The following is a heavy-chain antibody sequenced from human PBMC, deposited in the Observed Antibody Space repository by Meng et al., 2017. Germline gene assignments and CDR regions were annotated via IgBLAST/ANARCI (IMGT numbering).Heavy chain of an antibody. CDR3: ASKARGVRGYEKPNCYYYGMDV. Sequence: SVKVSRKPSGGTFSSYALSWGRPAPGQGLEWRGGIIPIFGTANYAQKCQGRVTITTDESTSTAYMELSSLRSEDTAVYYCASKARGVRGYEKPNCYYYGMDVWGQGTTVTVSS. V-gene: IGHV1-69*05. CDR1: GGTFSSYA. D-gene: IGHD5-12*01. J-gene: IGHJ6*02. CDR2: IIPIFGTA.